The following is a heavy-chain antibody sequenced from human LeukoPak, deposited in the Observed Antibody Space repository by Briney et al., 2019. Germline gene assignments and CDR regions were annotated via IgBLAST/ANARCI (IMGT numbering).Heavy chain of an antibody. CDR3: ARVAQAVDY. CDR2: IYYSGST. Sequence: PSETLSLTCTVSGGSISSYYWSWIRHPPGKGLEWIGYIYYSGSTNYNPSLKSRVTISVDTSKNQFSLKLSSVTAADTAVYYCARVAQAVDYWGQGTLVTVSS. CDR1: GGSISSYY. V-gene: IGHV4-59*01. J-gene: IGHJ4*02.